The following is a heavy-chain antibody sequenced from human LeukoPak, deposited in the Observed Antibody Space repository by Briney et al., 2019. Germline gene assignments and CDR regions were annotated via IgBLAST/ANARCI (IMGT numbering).Heavy chain of an antibody. V-gene: IGHV3-49*04. CDR3: TRALYCSGGSCWPFDY. CDR1: GFTFGDYA. CDR2: IRSKAYGGTT. J-gene: IGHJ4*02. Sequence: GGSLRLSCTVSGFTFGDYAMSWVRQAPGKGLEWVGFIRSKAYGGTTEYAASVKGRFTISRDDSKSIAYLQMNSLKTEDTAVYYCTRALYCSGGSCWPFDYWGQGTLVTVSS. D-gene: IGHD2-15*01.